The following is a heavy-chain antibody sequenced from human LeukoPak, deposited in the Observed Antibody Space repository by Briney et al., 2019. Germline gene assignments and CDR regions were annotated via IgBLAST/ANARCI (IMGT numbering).Heavy chain of an antibody. J-gene: IGHJ4*02. CDR1: GFSFGIFE. Sequence: GGSLRLSCAASGFSFGIFEMNWVRQAPGKGLEWVSYISSSGSTIYYADSVKGRFTISRDNYKNTLHLQINSLRAEDTALYYCARQVGPDYWGQGTLVTVSS. V-gene: IGHV3-48*03. D-gene: IGHD1-26*01. CDR2: ISSSGSTI. CDR3: ARQVGPDY.